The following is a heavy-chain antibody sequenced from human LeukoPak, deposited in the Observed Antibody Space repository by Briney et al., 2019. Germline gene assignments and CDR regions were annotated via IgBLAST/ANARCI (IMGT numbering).Heavy chain of an antibody. CDR2: ISSSSSYI. J-gene: IGHJ3*02. Sequence: GGSLRLSCAASGFTFSSYSMNWVRQAPGKGLEWVSSISSSSSYIYYADSVKGRFTISRDNAKNSLYLQMNSLRAEDTAVYYCAREPWGEDEDAFDIWGQGTMVTVSS. D-gene: IGHD3-16*01. CDR3: AREPWGEDEDAFDI. V-gene: IGHV3-21*01. CDR1: GFTFSSYS.